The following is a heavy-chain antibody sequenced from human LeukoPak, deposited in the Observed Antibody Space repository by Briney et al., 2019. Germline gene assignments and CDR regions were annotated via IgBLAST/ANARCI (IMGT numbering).Heavy chain of an antibody. Sequence: GGSLRLSCAASGFTLSGYSMNWVRQAPGKGLEWVSSISTSSSYIYYADSVKGRITISRDNSKNTLYVQMNSLRAEDTAVYYCAKGKDYYLDYWGQGTLVTVSS. CDR2: ISTSSSYI. D-gene: IGHD3-10*01. CDR1: GFTLSGYS. V-gene: IGHV3-21*01. CDR3: AKGKDYYLDY. J-gene: IGHJ4*02.